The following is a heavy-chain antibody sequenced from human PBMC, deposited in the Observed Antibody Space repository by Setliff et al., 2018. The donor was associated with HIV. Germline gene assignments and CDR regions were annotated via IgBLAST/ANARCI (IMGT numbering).Heavy chain of an antibody. J-gene: IGHJ4*02. Sequence: SETLSLTCAVYGGSVSGHYWGWFRQPPGKGLEWIGEITPSGDTNYIPSLKSRVTMSLDTSKNQFSLNLNSVTAADTAVYYCSNWNTTVNADSWGQGTLVTVSS. CDR3: SNWNTTVNADS. CDR2: ITPSGDT. V-gene: IGHV4-34*01. CDR1: GGSVSGHY. D-gene: IGHD1-1*01.